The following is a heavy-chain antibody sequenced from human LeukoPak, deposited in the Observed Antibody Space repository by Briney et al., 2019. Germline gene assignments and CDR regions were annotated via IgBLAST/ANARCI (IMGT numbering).Heavy chain of an antibody. J-gene: IGHJ4*02. CDR1: GGSISSSSYY. Sequence: PSETLSLTCTVSGGSISSSSYYWGWIRQPPGKGLEWIGSIYYSGSTYYNPSLKSRVTISVDTSKNQFSLKLSSVTAADTAVYYCARHLLGGRGRYLDYWGQGTLVTVSS. D-gene: IGHD3-16*02. CDR3: ARHLLGGRGRYLDY. CDR2: IYYSGST. V-gene: IGHV4-39*01.